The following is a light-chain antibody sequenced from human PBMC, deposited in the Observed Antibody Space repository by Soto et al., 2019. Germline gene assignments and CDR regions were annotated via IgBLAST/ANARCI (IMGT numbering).Light chain of an antibody. CDR3: QQYTRAPLT. J-gene: IGKJ1*01. CDR1: QSVTDNY. Sequence: EIVLTQSPATLSLSPGERATLSCRASQSVTDNYLAWYQQKPGQAPRLVISGASSRTPGIPDRFSASGSGTDFTLTISRLEPEDFAVYYCQQYTRAPLTFGQGTKVEIK. CDR2: GAS. V-gene: IGKV3-20*01.